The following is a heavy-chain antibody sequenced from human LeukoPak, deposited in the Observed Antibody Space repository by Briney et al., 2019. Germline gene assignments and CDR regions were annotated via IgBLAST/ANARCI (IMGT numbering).Heavy chain of an antibody. D-gene: IGHD4-23*01. CDR3: ARGPNYGGNSIDFDY. CDR2: INHSGST. J-gene: IGHJ4*02. V-gene: IGHV4-34*01. CDR1: GGSFSGYY. Sequence: PAETLPLICAVYGGSFSGYYWSWIRQPPGKGLEWIGEINHSGSTNYNPSLKSRVTISVDTSKNQFSLKLSSVTAADTAVYYCARGPNYGGNSIDFDYWGQGPLVTVSS.